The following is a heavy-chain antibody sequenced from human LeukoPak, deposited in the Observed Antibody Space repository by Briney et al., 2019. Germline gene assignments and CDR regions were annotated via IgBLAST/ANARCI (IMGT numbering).Heavy chain of an antibody. V-gene: IGHV4-38-2*02. CDR3: AREIRATAYLDH. Sequence: SETLSLSCVVSGYSISTGSYWARIRQPPGKGLEWIGSTFYTGRTDYNPSLKTRVTVSVDTSKNQLSLKLISVTAADTAVYYCAREIRATAYLDHWGQGALVTVSS. CDR1: GYSISTGSY. CDR2: TFYTGRT. J-gene: IGHJ4*02.